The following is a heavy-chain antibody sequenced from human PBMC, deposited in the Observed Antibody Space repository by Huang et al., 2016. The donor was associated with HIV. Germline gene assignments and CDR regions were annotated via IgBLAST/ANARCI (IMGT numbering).Heavy chain of an antibody. J-gene: IGHJ4*02. Sequence: QLRLQASGPGLVQPSDTLSLTCNVSCVSLITYDYYWGWRRQSPGTGLEWIGRFFFGVRTSYNPSCSSRSTIAIDTSKNQVSSKLTSVIAADTATYYCAKRWSGGGGFHGFNDWGQGIMVAVSP. CDR1: CVSLITYDYY. V-gene: IGHV4-39*07. CDR3: AKRWSGGGGFHGFND. D-gene: IGHD1-26*01. CDR2: FFFGVRT.